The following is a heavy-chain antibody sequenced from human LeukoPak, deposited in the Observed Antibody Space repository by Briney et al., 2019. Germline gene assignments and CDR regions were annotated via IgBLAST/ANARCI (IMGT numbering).Heavy chain of an antibody. CDR2: ISPSGGST. Sequence: ASVKVSCKASGYTFTGYYMHWVRQAPGQGLEWMGIISPSGGSTSYAQKFQGRVTMTRDMSTSTVYMELSSLRSEDTAIYYCARAAYYYYMDVWGKGTTVTVSS. J-gene: IGHJ6*03. V-gene: IGHV1-46*01. CDR3: ARAAYYYYMDV. CDR1: GYTFTGYY.